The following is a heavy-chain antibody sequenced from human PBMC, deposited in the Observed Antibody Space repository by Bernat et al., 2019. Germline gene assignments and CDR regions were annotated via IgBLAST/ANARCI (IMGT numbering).Heavy chain of an antibody. CDR3: ARDRALGWGPYYFDY. CDR2: ISAYNGNT. D-gene: IGHD3-16*01. Sequence: QVQLVQSGAEVKKPGASVKVSCKASGYTFTSYGISWVRQAPGQGLEWMGWISAYNGNTNYAQKLQGRVTMTTDTAASTDYMELRSLRSDDTAVYYCARDRALGWGPYYFDYWGQGTLVTVSS. CDR1: GYTFTSYG. J-gene: IGHJ4*02. V-gene: IGHV1-18*01.